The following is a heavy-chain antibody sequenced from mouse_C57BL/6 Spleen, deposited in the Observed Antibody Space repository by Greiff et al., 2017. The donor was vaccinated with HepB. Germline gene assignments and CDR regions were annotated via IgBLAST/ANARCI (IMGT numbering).Heavy chain of an antibody. J-gene: IGHJ1*03. CDR2: IHPNSGST. CDR1: GYTFTSYW. D-gene: IGHD4-1*02. Sequence: QVQLQQPGAELVKPGASVKLSCKASGYTFTSYWMHWVKQRPGQGLEWIGMIHPNSGSTNYNEKFKSKATLTVDKSSSTAYMQLSSLTSEDSAVYYCARPNWDYWYFDVWGTGTTVTVSS. CDR3: ARPNWDYWYFDV. V-gene: IGHV1-64*01.